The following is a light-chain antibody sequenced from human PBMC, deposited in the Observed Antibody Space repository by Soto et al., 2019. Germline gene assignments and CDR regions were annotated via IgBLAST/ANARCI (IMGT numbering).Light chain of an antibody. CDR2: NAS. CDR3: QHRINWPWT. J-gene: IGKJ1*01. Sequence: EIVLTQSPATLSLFPGERATLSCRASQSVSSYLAWYQQKFGQTPRLLIYNASNRATGIPARFSGRGSGTDFTLTISSLETEDFAVYYCQHRINWPWTFGQGTKVEIK. V-gene: IGKV3-11*01. CDR1: QSVSSY.